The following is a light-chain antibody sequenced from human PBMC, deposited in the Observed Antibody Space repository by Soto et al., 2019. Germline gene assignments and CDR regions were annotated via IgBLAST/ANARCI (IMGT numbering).Light chain of an antibody. CDR3: QQRIDWPLT. CDR1: QSVNKY. V-gene: IGKV3-11*01. CDR2: DAS. Sequence: EIVLTQSPATLSLSPGERATLSCRASQSVNKYLAWYQQTPGQAPRLLIYDASTRATGIPARFSGSGSGTDFTLTISSLEREDFAVYYCQQRIDWPLTFGGGPKVDIK. J-gene: IGKJ4*01.